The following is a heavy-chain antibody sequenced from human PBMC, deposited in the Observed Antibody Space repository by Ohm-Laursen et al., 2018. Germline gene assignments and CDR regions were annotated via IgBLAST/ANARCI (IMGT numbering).Heavy chain of an antibody. J-gene: IGHJ4*02. V-gene: IGHV3-30*18. Sequence: SLRLSCAASGFTFSSYGMHWVRQAPGKGLEWVAVIWYDGSNKYYADSVKGRFTISRDNSKNTLYLQMNSLRAEDTAVYYCAKDCYDSSGYYSAIDYWGQGTLVTVSS. D-gene: IGHD3-22*01. CDR1: GFTFSSYG. CDR3: AKDCYDSSGYYSAIDY. CDR2: IWYDGSNK.